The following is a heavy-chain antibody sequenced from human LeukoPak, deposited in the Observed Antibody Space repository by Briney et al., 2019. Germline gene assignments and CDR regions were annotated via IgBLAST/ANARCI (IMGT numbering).Heavy chain of an antibody. CDR2: IIPIFGIA. D-gene: IGHD2-2*01. CDR1: GGTFSSYA. Sequence: ASVKVSCKASGGTFSSYAISWMRQAPGQGLEWMGRIIPIFGIANYAQKFQGRVTITADKSTSTAYMELSSLRSEDTAVYYCARSGCSSTSCYPYNNWFDPWGQGTLVTVSS. CDR3: ARSGCSSTSCYPYNNWFDP. V-gene: IGHV1-69*04. J-gene: IGHJ5*02.